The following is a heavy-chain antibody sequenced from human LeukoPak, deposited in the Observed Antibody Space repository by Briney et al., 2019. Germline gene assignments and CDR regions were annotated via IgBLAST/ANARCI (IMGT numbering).Heavy chain of an antibody. CDR2: ISNGKT. CDR3: VREAGYCAPVCVKTNWFDP. V-gene: IGHV3-23*01. CDR1: GFPFSSHA. Sequence: GGSLRLSCAASGFPFSSHAMSWVRQPPGKGLEWVAAISNGKTYYADSVRGPFAISRDDSTNTVYLHMNSLRDEDTALYHCVREAGYCAPVCVKTNWFDPWGQGTLVTVSS. J-gene: IGHJ5*02. D-gene: IGHD2-15*01.